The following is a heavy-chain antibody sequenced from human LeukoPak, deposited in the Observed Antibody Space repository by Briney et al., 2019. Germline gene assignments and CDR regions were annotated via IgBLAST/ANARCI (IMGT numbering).Heavy chain of an antibody. Sequence: GGSLRLPCAASGFTVSSNYMSWVRQAPGKGLEWVSVIYSGGSTYYADSVKGRFTISRDNSKNTLYLQMNSLRAEDTAVYYCARASSRADYYDSSGYYPFDYWGQGTLVTVSS. CDR3: ARASSRADYYDSSGYYPFDY. D-gene: IGHD3-22*01. J-gene: IGHJ4*02. CDR2: IYSGGST. CDR1: GFTVSSNY. V-gene: IGHV3-66*02.